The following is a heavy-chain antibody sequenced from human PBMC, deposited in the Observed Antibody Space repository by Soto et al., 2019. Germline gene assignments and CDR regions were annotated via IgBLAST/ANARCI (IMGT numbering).Heavy chain of an antibody. CDR3: ARDHLILPAHDFFYGSDV. D-gene: IGHD2-21*02. CDR2: IPQDGVDG. V-gene: IGHV3-7*03. J-gene: IGHJ6*02. Sequence: GGSLRLSCEVSGFTFSMYSMSWVRQTPGKGLEWVAKIPQDGVDGHYADSVKGRFTISRDNGKNSLYLQMNNLRAEDTAVYYCARDHLILPAHDFFYGSDVWGRGAAVTVSS. CDR1: GFTFSMYS.